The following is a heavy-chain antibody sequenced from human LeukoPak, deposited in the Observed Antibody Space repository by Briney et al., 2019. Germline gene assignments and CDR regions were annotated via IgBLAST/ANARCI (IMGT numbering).Heavy chain of an antibody. J-gene: IGHJ4*02. CDR3: ARGTYSSSVDY. CDR1: GGSISSYY. CDR2: IYYSGST. Sequence: SETLSLTCTVSGGSISSYYWSWIRQPPGKGLEWIGYIYYSGSTNYNPSLKSRVTISVDTPKNQFSLKLSSVTAADTAVYYCARGTYSSSVDYWGQGTLVTVSS. V-gene: IGHV4-59*01. D-gene: IGHD6-13*01.